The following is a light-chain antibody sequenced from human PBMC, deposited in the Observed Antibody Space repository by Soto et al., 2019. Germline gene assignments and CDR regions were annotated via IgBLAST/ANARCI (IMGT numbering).Light chain of an antibody. CDR1: QSVNAY. CDR3: QQHLGRHT. CDR2: DAS. J-gene: IGKJ1*01. Sequence: VLTQSPVILSLSPGERATLSCRASQSVNAYLAWYQQKPGQAPRLLIYDASVRATGIPARFSGSGSGTDFTLTISSLEPEDSAVYYCQQHLGRHTFGQGTKVEIK. V-gene: IGKV3-11*01.